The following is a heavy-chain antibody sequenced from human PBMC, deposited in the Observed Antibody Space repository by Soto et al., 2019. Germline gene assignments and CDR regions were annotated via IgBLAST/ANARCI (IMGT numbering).Heavy chain of an antibody. CDR1: GFTFSDYA. CDR3: AKGGRQWLVTSDFNY. Sequence: VQLVESGGGVVQPGRSLRLSCAASGFTFSDYAMHWVRQAPGKGLEWVAVVSHDGRNTHYADSVKGRFTISRESSKNTFSVEMTSLRAEDTAVYYCAKGGRQWLVTSDFNYWGQGALVTVSS. V-gene: IGHV3-30*18. D-gene: IGHD6-19*01. J-gene: IGHJ4*02. CDR2: VSHDGRNT.